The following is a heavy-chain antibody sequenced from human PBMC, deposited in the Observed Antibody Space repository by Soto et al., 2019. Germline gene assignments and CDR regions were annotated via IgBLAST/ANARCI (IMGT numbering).Heavy chain of an antibody. Sequence: GASVKVSCKASGYTFTSYAMHWVRQAPGQRLEWMGLINPSNGSTSYAQKFQDRVTLTRDTSTSTVYMELSSLRSEDTAVYYCATNDRGYSYGYWFDPWGQGTLVTVSS. CDR2: INPSNGST. J-gene: IGHJ5*02. CDR1: GYTFTSYA. CDR3: ATNDRGYSYGYWFDP. V-gene: IGHV1-46*01. D-gene: IGHD5-18*01.